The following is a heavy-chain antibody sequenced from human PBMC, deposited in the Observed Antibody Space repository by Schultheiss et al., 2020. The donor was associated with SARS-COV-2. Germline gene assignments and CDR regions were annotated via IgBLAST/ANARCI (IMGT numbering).Heavy chain of an antibody. V-gene: IGHV4-61*01. CDR1: GGSVSSDTYY. J-gene: IGHJ4*02. D-gene: IGHD7-27*01. Sequence: SETLSLTCTVSGGSVSSDTYYWSWIRQPPGKGLEWVGSGYYSGSTNYNPSLKSRVTISVDTSENQFSLKLSSVTAADTAVYYCARGGLLGMGYWGQGTLVTVSS. CDR3: ARGGLLGMGY. CDR2: GYYSGST.